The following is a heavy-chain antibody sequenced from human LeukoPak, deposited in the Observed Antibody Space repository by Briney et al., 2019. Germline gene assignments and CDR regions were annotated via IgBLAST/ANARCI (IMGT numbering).Heavy chain of an antibody. CDR2: IRYDGSNK. J-gene: IGHJ2*01. Sequence: GGSLRLSCVASRFTFSSYGIHWVRPAPGKGLEWVAFIRYDGSNKYYADSLKGRFTISRDNSKNTLYLQMSSLRAEDTAVYYCTKVPDIVLVVYAWYFDLWGRGTLVTVSS. CDR1: RFTFSSYG. V-gene: IGHV3-30*02. CDR3: TKVPDIVLVVYAWYFDL. D-gene: IGHD2-8*02.